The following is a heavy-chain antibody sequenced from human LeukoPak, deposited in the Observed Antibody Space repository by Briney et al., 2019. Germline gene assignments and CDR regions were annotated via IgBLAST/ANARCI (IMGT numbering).Heavy chain of an antibody. J-gene: IGHJ3*02. CDR3: AKLCVDSSGYYYVQDALDI. D-gene: IGHD3-22*01. V-gene: IGHV3-30*18. CDR1: GFIFTSYA. Sequence: PGGSLRLSCAASGFIFTSYAMHWVRQAPGKGLEWVALISYDGSDKYYADSVKGRFTISRENSRLTLYLQMSSLRAEDTAVYYCAKLCVDSSGYYYVQDALDIWGQGTMVTVSS. CDR2: ISYDGSDK.